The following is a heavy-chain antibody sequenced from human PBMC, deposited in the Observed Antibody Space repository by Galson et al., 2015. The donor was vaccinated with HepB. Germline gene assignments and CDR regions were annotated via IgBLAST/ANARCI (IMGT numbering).Heavy chain of an antibody. CDR2: IYYSGST. J-gene: IGHJ2*01. V-gene: IGHV4-31*03. CDR3: ARGRDRTRDPYWYFDL. D-gene: IGHD2-15*01. CDR1: GGSISSGGYY. Sequence: TLSLTCTVSGGSISSGGYYWSWIRQHPGKGLEWIGYIYYSGSTYYNPSLKSRVTISVDTSKNQFSLKLSSVTAADTAVYYCARGRDRTRDPYWYFDLWGRGTLVTVSS.